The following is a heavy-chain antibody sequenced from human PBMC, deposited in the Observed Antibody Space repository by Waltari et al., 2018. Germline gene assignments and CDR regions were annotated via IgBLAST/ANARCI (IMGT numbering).Heavy chain of an antibody. D-gene: IGHD3-10*01. CDR3: ARASYGSGSSWFDP. CDR1: GVSSSTPF. Sequence: QVQLQESGPGLVKPSETLSLICSVSGVSSSTPFWGWIRQPPGKTLEWIGNIYSSGSTNYNPSLTSRVTISLDMSKNQFSLKLRSVSAADTAVYYCARASYGSGSSWFDPWGQGNLVTVSS. CDR2: IYSSGST. V-gene: IGHV4-59*11. J-gene: IGHJ5*02.